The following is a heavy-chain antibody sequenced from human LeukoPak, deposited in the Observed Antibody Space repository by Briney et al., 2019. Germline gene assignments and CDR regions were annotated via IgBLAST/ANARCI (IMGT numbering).Heavy chain of an antibody. CDR3: ARLGSGYSSGWIYYYYYMDV. CDR2: ISSSSSYI. V-gene: IGHV3-21*01. CDR1: GFTFSSYS. Sequence: GGSLRLSCAASGFTFSSYSMNWVRQAPGKGLEWVSSISSSSSYIYYADSVKGRFTISRDNAKNSLYLQMNSLRAEDTAVYYCARLGSGYSSGWIYYYYYMDVWGKGTTVTVSS. J-gene: IGHJ6*03. D-gene: IGHD6-19*01.